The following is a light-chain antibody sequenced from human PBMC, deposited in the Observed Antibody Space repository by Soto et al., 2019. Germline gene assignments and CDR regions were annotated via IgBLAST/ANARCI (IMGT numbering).Light chain of an antibody. CDR2: RNN. CDR3: ATWDASLSGNVV. Sequence: QSVLTQPPSASGTPGQRVTIPGSGSSSNIGGNYVFWYQHLPGTAPKLLIYRNNQRPSGVPDRFSGSKSGTSASLAISGLRSEDEAQYYCATWDASLSGNVVFGGGTQLPVL. J-gene: IGLJ7*01. V-gene: IGLV1-47*01. CDR1: SSNIGGNY.